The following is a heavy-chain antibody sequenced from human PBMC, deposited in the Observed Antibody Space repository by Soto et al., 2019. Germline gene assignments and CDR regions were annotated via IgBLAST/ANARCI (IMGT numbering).Heavy chain of an antibody. CDR1: GFSFDDYG. V-gene: IGHV3-20*04. CDR3: ARGLDYYYYGMDV. CDR2: INWNGGST. D-gene: IGHD6-19*01. J-gene: IGHJ6*02. Sequence: GGSLRLSCAASGFSFDDYGVSWVRQAPGKGLEWVSGINWNGGSTGYADSVKGRFTISRDNAKNSLYLQMNSLRAEDTALYYCARGLDYYYYGMDVWGQGTTVTVSS.